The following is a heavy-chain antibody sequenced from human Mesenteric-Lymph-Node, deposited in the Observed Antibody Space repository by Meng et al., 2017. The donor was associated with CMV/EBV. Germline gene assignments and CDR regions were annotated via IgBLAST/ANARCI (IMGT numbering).Heavy chain of an antibody. J-gene: IGHJ2*01. Sequence: GGSLRLSCQGTGYTFATNWIAWVRQMPGKGLEWMGIIYPRDSYTRYSPSFQGHVSISADTSINTAYLHWSSLKASDTAMYYCARGVTMVQYWYFDLWGRGTLVTVSS. V-gene: IGHV5-51*01. CDR3: ARGVTMVQYWYFDL. D-gene: IGHD3-10*01. CDR1: GYTFATNW. CDR2: IYPRDSYT.